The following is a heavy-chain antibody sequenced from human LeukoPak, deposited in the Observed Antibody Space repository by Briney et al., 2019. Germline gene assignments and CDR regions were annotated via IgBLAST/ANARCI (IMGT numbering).Heavy chain of an antibody. CDR3: TRAPPGMTMMTDY. CDR1: GYTFTNYH. Sequence: ASVKVSCKASGYTFTNYHIAWVRQAPGQGLEWMGWVSTNDGNTVYAQRLQGRVTMTTDTSTSVAYMELRSLTSDNTAVYYCTRAPPGMTMMTDYWGQGTLVTVSS. D-gene: IGHD3-22*01. CDR2: VSTNDGNT. V-gene: IGHV1-18*01. J-gene: IGHJ4*02.